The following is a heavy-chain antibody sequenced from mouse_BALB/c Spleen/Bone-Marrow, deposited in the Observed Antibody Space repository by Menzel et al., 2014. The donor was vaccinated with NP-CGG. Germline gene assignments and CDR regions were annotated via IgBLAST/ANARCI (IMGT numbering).Heavy chain of an antibody. V-gene: IGHV1-7*01. CDR3: VCGNYYLAY. J-gene: IGHJ3*01. CDR1: GYTFTRYW. CDR2: INPSTGYT. D-gene: IGHD2-1*01. Sequence: QVQLKQSGAELAKPGASVKMSCKASGYTFTRYWMHWVKQRPGQGLEWIGYINPSTGYTEYNQKFKDKATLTADKSSSTAYMQLGSLTSEDSAVYYCVCGNYYLAYWGQGTLVTVSA.